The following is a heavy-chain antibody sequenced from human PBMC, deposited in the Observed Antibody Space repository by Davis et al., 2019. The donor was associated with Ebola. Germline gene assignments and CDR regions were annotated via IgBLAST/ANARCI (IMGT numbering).Heavy chain of an antibody. CDR1: GFTFSSYA. J-gene: IGHJ4*02. Sequence: GESLKISCAASGFTFSSYAMSWVRQTAGKGLEWVSTLDGSGDNTYYADSVKGRFTISRDNSKNTLYLQMNSLRAEDTAVYYCAIIPPPNPDYWGQGTLVTVSS. D-gene: IGHD2-21*01. V-gene: IGHV3-23*01. CDR2: LDGSGDNT. CDR3: AIIPPPNPDY.